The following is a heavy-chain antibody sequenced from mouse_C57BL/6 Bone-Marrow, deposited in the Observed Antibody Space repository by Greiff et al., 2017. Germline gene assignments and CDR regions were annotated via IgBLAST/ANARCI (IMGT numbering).Heavy chain of an antibody. CDR1: GYTFTGYW. Sequence: VQLQQPGAELVKPGASVKMSCKASGYTFTGYWINWVKQRPGQGLEWIGDIYPGSGSTNYNEKFKSKATLTVDTSTSTAYMQLSSLTSEDAAVYDWASIYYYGSSFAYWGQGTLVTVSA. V-gene: IGHV1-55*01. D-gene: IGHD1-1*01. CDR3: ASIYYYGSSFAY. J-gene: IGHJ3*01. CDR2: IYPGSGST.